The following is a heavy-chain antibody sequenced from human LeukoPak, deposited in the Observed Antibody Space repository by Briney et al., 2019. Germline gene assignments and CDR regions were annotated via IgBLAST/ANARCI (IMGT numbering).Heavy chain of an antibody. Sequence: SGTLSLTCGASGGSVASTNWWTWVRQPPGKGLEWIGEVHLDGTTNYNPSLKSRLTMSVDLSENHISLTLTSVTAADTAVYYCAREGGFYRPLDYSGQGTLVTVSS. CDR1: GGSVASTNW. CDR3: AREGGFYRPLDY. V-gene: IGHV4-4*02. D-gene: IGHD3-3*01. CDR2: VHLDGTT. J-gene: IGHJ4*02.